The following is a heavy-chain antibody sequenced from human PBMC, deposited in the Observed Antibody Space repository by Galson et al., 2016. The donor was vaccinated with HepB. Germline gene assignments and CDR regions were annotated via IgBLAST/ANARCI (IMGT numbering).Heavy chain of an antibody. Sequence: PALVKPTQTVTLTCTFSGFSLSTNEVGVGWIRQPPGKALEWLALIYWDDRKRYSPSLKSRLTITKDTSKNQVVLTLTNMDPVDTATYYCARRVTVNDAFDIWCQGTMVTVSS. D-gene: IGHD4-17*01. V-gene: IGHV2-5*02. CDR3: ARRVTVNDAFDI. J-gene: IGHJ3*02. CDR2: IYWDDRK. CDR1: GFSLSTNEVG.